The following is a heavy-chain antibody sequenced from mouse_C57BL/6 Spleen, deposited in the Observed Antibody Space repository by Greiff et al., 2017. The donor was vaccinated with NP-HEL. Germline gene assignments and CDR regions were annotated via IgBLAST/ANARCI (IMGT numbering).Heavy chain of an antibody. CDR1: GYTFTSYW. CDR2: IDPSDSYT. J-gene: IGHJ2*01. D-gene: IGHD2-1*01. V-gene: IGHV1-50*01. CDR3: ARRGGYGNFHY. Sequence: QVQLQQPGAELVKPGASVKLSCKASGYTFTSYWMHWVHQRPGQGLEWIGEIDPSDSYTNYNQKFKGKATLTVDTSSSTAYMQLSSLTSEDSAVYYCARRGGYGNFHYWGQGTTLTVSS.